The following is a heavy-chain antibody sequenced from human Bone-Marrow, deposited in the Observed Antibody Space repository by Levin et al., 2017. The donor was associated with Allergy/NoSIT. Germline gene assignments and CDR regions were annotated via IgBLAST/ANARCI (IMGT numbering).Heavy chain of an antibody. V-gene: IGHV4-39*01. CDR3: ARHVYFYERSGFFFDF. Sequence: NPGGSLRLSCTVSSGSVSSSDHYWGWIRQPPGKGLEWIGSVFFSGTASYNPSLKSRVTMSVDTSKNQFSLKLTSVTAADSAAYYCARHVYFYERSGFFFDFWGRGTLVSVSS. CDR2: VFFSGTA. CDR1: SGSVSSSDHY. D-gene: IGHD5/OR15-5a*01. J-gene: IGHJ4*02.